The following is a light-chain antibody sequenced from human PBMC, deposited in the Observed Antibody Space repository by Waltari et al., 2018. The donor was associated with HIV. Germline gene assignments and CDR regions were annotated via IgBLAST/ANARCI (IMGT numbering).Light chain of an antibody. J-gene: IGKJ3*01. CDR1: QTVISNY. CDR2: GAS. Sequence: EIVLTQSPDTLSLSPGKRATLSCRASQTVISNYLAWYQQKPGQAPRLLVYGASSRAAGIAERFSGSGSGTDFTLIISRVEPEDSAVFYCQQYGDSPFTFGPGTKVEIK. V-gene: IGKV3-20*01. CDR3: QQYGDSPFT.